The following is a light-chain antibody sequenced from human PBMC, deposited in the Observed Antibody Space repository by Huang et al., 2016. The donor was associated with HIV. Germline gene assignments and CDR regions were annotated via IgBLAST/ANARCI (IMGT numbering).Light chain of an antibody. J-gene: IGKJ4*01. Sequence: EIVLTQSPATLSLSPGDRATLSCRSSQSVGVYLAWYQQKPGQAPRLLSFEASNRATRIPDRFSGSGSGTDFTLTIDSLQPDDFAIYYCQQRTKWPPVLTFGGGTRVEIK. CDR1: QSVGVY. V-gene: IGKV3-11*01. CDR2: EAS. CDR3: QQRTKWPPVLT.